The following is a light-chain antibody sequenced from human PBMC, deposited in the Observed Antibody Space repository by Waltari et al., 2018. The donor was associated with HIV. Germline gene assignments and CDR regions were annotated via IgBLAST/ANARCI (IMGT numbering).Light chain of an antibody. CDR1: HSLLYASDNKNF. CDR2: WAS. V-gene: IGKV4-1*01. Sequence: DIVMTQSPDSLTVSLGERATINCKSSHSLLYASDNKNFLAWYQQKPVQPPKLLINWASDRESGVPDRFRGSESETGFTLTIRSLQAEDVAVYYCHQYYSIPRTFGQGTKLEI. J-gene: IGKJ1*01. CDR3: HQYYSIPRT.